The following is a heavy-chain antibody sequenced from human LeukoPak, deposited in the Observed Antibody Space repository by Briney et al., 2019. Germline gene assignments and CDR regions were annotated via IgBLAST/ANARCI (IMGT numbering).Heavy chain of an antibody. CDR2: IYYSGST. CDR3: ARLGSAVAGTSRASFDY. CDR1: GGSISSSSYY. Sequence: PSETLSLTCTVSGGSISSSSYYWGWIRQPPGKGLEWIGSIYYSGSTYYNPSLKSRVTISVDTSKNQFSLKLSSVTAADTAVYYCARLGSAVAGTSRASFDYWGQGTLVTVSS. V-gene: IGHV4-39*01. J-gene: IGHJ4*02. D-gene: IGHD6-19*01.